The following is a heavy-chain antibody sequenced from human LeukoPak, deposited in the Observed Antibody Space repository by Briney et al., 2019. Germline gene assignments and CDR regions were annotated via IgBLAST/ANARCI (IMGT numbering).Heavy chain of an antibody. J-gene: IGHJ4*02. CDR2: IRYDGSNK. Sequence: GGSLRLSCAASGFTFSSYGMHWVRQAPGKGLEWVAFIRYDGSNKYYADSVKGRFTISRDNSKNTLYLQMNSLKTEDTAVYYCTTNSFLDYWGQGTLVTVSS. V-gene: IGHV3-30*02. D-gene: IGHD1-26*01. CDR1: GFTFSSYG. CDR3: TTNSFLDY.